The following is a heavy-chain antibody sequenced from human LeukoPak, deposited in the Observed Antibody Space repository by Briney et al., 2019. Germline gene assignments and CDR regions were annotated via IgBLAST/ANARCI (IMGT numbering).Heavy chain of an antibody. V-gene: IGHV1-2*02. D-gene: IGHD6-19*01. CDR3: AREYSSGLLGDYYYGMDV. Sequence: ASVKVSCKASGYTFTGYGYYMHWVRQAPGQGLEWMGWINANSGDTKYAQKFQGRVTMTRDTSTSTVYLELSRQRSDDTAVYYCAREYSSGLLGDYYYGMDVWGQGTTVTVSS. J-gene: IGHJ6*02. CDR1: GYTFTGYGYY. CDR2: INANSGDT.